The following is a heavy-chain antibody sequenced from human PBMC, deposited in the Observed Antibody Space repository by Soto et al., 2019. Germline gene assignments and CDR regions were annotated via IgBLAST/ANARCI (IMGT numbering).Heavy chain of an antibody. CDR2: IKSKTDGGTI. V-gene: IGHV3-15*01. D-gene: IGHD1-26*01. Sequence: PGGSLRLSCAASGFTFSKAWMSWVRQAPGKGLEWVGRIKSKTDGGTIDYAAPVKGRFTISRDDSKNTLYLQMNSLRTEDTAVYYCSTGGKYYGMGVWGQGTTVTVSS. CDR1: GFTFSKAW. J-gene: IGHJ6*02. CDR3: STGGKYYGMGV.